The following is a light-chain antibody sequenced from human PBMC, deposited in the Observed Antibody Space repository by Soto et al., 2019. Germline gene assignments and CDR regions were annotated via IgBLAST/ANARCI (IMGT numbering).Light chain of an antibody. CDR1: QSVSRSL. CDR3: EQYGNPPPYS. J-gene: IGKJ2*03. Sequence: EIVLTQSPGTLSLSPGERATLSCRASQSVSRSLLAWYQQKPGQAPRPLIYGASPRATGIADRFSGSGSGTDFTLTISRLEPEDFAVYYCEQYGNPPPYSFGQGTKLEIK. CDR2: GAS. V-gene: IGKV3-20*01.